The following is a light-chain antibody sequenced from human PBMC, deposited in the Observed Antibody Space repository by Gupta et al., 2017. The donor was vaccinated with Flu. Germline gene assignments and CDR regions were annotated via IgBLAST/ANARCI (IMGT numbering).Light chain of an antibody. CDR1: SSNIGNNY. CDR3: SASDDSSSSLV. CDR2: KNI. V-gene: IGLV1-47*01. J-gene: IGLJ3*02. Sequence: TISCSGTSSNIGNNYLDCYHQHPATAPNLFIFKNIRRRSAVPARFSAATYAASASLPIIGVRAEDEADYYCSASDDSSSSLVFGGGTKLTVL.